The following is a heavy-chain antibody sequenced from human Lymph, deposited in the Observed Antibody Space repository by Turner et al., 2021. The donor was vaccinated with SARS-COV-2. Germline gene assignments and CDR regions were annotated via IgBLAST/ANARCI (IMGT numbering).Heavy chain of an antibody. CDR2: ISSSSSYI. CDR1: GFTFSNYS. V-gene: IGHV3-21*01. J-gene: IGHJ4*02. D-gene: IGHD4-17*01. Sequence: EVQLVESGGGLVTPGGSLRLSCAASGFTFSNYSMNWVRQAPGKGLEWISSISSSSSYIYYADSVKGRFTISRDDAKNSLYLQMNSLRAEDTAVYYCARDIPTTADYFDYWGQGTLVTVSS. CDR3: ARDIPTTADYFDY.